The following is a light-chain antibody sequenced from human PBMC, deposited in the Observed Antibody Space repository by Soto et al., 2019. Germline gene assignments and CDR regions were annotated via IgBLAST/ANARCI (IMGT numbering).Light chain of an antibody. CDR3: SSYISSSTPYV. CDR2: GVS. V-gene: IGLV2-14*03. CDR1: SSDIGGYNF. Sequence: QSALTQPASVSGSPGQSITISCTGTSSDIGGYNFVSWYQHHPGKAPRLMIFGVSDRPSGVSDRFSGSKSGNTASLTISRLQAEDEADYYCSSYISSSTPYVFGTGTKLTVL. J-gene: IGLJ1*01.